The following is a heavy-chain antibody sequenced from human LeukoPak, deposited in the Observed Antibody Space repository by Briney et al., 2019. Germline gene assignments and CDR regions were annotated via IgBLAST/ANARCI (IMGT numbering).Heavy chain of an antibody. D-gene: IGHD5-18*01. CDR3: VKADGSYGYPMCQ. CDR2: VSSNGGST. J-gene: IGHJ4*02. V-gene: IGHV3-64D*06. Sequence: GGSCTLPCSASGFTLSTSAMHWVRQAPGKGLEFVSGVSSNGGSTYYADSVKGRFTISRDNSNNTLYLQMSSLRTEDTAVYYCVKADGSYGYPMCQWGPGTLVTVSS. CDR1: GFTLSTSA.